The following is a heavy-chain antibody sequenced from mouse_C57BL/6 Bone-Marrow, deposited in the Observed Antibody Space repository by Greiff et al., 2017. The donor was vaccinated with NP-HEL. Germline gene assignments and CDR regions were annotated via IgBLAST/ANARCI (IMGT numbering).Heavy chain of an antibody. CDR3: LWYPWFAY. CDR1: GFTFSNYW. D-gene: IGHD2-1*01. Sequence: EVQGVESGGGLVQPGGSMKLSCVASGFTFSNYWMNWVRQSPEKGLEWVAQIRLKSDNYATHYAESVKGRFTISRDDSKSSVYLQMNNLRAEDTGIYYCLWYPWFAYWGQGTLVTVSA. V-gene: IGHV6-3*01. J-gene: IGHJ3*01. CDR2: IRLKSDNYAT.